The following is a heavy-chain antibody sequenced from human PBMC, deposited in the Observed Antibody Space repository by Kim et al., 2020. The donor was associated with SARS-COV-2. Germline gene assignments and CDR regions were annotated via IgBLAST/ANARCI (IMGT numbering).Heavy chain of an antibody. CDR2: T. V-gene: IGHV3-15*01. D-gene: IGHD3-10*01. CDR3: TTPMVRGVMD. Sequence: TDYAAPVKGRLTISRDDSKNTLYLQMNSLKTEDTAVYYCTTPMVRGVMDWGQGTLVTVSS. J-gene: IGHJ4*02.